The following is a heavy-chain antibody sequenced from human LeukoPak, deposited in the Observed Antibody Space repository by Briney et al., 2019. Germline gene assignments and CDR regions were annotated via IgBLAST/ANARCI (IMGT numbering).Heavy chain of an antibody. CDR3: ARDSYGATGWYYYYYMDV. D-gene: IGHD4-17*01. Sequence: SETLSLTCTVSGYSISSGYYWGWIRQPPGKGLEWIGSIYHSGSTYYNPSLKSRVTISVDTSKNQFSLELSSVTAADTAVYYCARDSYGATGWYYYYYMDVWGKGTTVTVSS. V-gene: IGHV4-38-2*02. CDR2: IYHSGST. J-gene: IGHJ6*03. CDR1: GYSISSGYY.